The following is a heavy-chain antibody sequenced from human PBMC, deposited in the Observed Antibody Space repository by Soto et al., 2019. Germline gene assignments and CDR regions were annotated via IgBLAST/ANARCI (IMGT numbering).Heavy chain of an antibody. D-gene: IGHD6-6*01. CDR3: ARHRRIRAARTSAFDY. V-gene: IGHV4-38-2*02. CDR1: GYSISSGYY. Sequence: PSETLALTCNVSGYSISSGYYWCWIRRPPGKGLEWIGEINHSVSTNYNPSLKSRVTISVDTSKNQLSLKLSSVTAADTAVYYCARHRRIRAARTSAFDYWGQGTLVTVSS. CDR2: INHSVST. J-gene: IGHJ4*02.